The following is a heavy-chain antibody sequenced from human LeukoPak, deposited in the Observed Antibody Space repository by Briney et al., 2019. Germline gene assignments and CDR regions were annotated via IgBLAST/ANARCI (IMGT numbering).Heavy chain of an antibody. V-gene: IGHV3-7*01. CDR1: GFTSSSYW. CDR2: IKQDGSEK. CDR3: LRGNRAFDI. J-gene: IGHJ3*02. Sequence: GGSLRLSCAVSGFTSSSYWMSWVRQAPGKGLEWVANIKQDGSEKYYVDSVKGRFSISRDNFQNTLYLQMNSLRPEDTAVYYCLRGNRAFDIWGQGTRVTVSS.